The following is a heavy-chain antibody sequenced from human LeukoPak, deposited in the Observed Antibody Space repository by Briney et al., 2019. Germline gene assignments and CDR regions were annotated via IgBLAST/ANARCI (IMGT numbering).Heavy chain of an antibody. V-gene: IGHV1-69*13. Sequence: SVKVSCKASGGTFSSYAISWVRQAPGQVLEWMGGIIPIFGTANYAQKFQGRVTITADESTSTAYMELSSLRSEDTAVYYCARLVGATPGNWFDPWGQGTLVTVSS. CDR3: ARLVGATPGNWFDP. D-gene: IGHD1-26*01. CDR2: IIPIFGTA. CDR1: GGTFSSYA. J-gene: IGHJ5*02.